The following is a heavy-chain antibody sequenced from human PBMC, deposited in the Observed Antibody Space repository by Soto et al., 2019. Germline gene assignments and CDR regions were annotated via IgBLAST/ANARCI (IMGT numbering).Heavy chain of an antibody. CDR2: MNPESAYT. V-gene: IGHV1-8*01. Sequence: QVQLVQSGAEVKKPGASVKVSCKASGYTFTSYDINWVRQAPGQGLEWMGWMNPESAYTGYAQKFQGRVTMTRDTSINTAYMELSSLRSEDTAVYYCATRYGIAARFIFDIWGQGTMVTVSS. D-gene: IGHD6-6*01. J-gene: IGHJ3*02. CDR3: ATRYGIAARFIFDI. CDR1: GYTFTSYD.